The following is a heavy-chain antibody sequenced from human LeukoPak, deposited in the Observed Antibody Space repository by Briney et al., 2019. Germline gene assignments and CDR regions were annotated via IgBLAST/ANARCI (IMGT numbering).Heavy chain of an antibody. V-gene: IGHV4-59*01. CDR1: GGSISSYY. J-gene: IGHJ4*02. CDR3: ARAGELGNYFDY. Sequence: SETLSLTCTVSGGSISSYYWSWIRQPPGKGLEWIGYTYYSGSTNYNPSLKSRVTISVDTSKNQFSLKLSSVTAADTAVYYCARAGELGNYFDYWGQGTLVTVSS. CDR2: TYYSGST. D-gene: IGHD7-27*01.